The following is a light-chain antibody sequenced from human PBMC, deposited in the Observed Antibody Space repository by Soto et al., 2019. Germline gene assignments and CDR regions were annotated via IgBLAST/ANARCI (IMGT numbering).Light chain of an antibody. CDR1: SSDVGGYNY. V-gene: IGLV2-11*01. CDR3: CSYAGYYTVI. CDR2: AVS. Sequence: QSVLTQPRSVSGSPGQSVTSSCTGTSSDVGGYNYVSWYQQHPGKAPKFMIYAVSERPSGVPDRFSGSKSGNTASLTISGLQTEDEADYYCCSYAGYYTVIFGGGTKLTVL. J-gene: IGLJ2*01.